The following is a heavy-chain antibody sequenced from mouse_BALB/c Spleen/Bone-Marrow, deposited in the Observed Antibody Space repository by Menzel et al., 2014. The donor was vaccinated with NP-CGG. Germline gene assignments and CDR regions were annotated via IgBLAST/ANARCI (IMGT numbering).Heavy chain of an antibody. Sequence: VQLQQSGPGLVAPSQSLSITCTVSGFSLTIYGVHWVRQPPGKGLEWLGGSWAGGSTSYNSALLSRLTISKDISKSQVFIKINNLRTDATAVYYCARDGCDHAFDYWGQGTSVTVSS. CDR2: SWAGGST. CDR1: GFSLTIYG. CDR3: ARDGCDHAFDY. V-gene: IGHV2-9*02. J-gene: IGHJ4*01.